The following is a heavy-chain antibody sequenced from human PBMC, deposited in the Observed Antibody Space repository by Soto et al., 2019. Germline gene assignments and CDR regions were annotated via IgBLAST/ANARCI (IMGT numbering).Heavy chain of an antibody. V-gene: IGHV1-18*01. D-gene: IGHD1-20*01. J-gene: IGHJ4*02. CDR3: ARDRGITGIPVYFDY. CDR2: ISAYNGNT. CDR1: GYTFTSYG. Sequence: GASVKVSCKASGYTFTSYGISWVRQAPGQGLEWMGWISAYNGNTNYAQKLQGRVTMTTDTSTSTAYMELRSLRSDDTAVYYCARDRGITGIPVYFDYWSQGTLVTVSS.